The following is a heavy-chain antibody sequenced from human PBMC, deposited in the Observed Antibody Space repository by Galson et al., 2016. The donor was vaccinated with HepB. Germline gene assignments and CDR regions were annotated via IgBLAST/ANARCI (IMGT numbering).Heavy chain of an antibody. CDR3: ARDGARGPGERYLDL. V-gene: IGHV4-59*01. Sequence: ETLSLTCTVSGASTSIYYWNWVRQSPGGRLEWIGYISYGGSPDYNPSLTSRVTISQDTSKNQFSLKLTSVTAADTAIYYCARDGARGPGERYLDLWGRGTLVTVSS. J-gene: IGHJ2*01. CDR1: GASTSIYY. CDR2: ISYGGSP. D-gene: IGHD3-16*01.